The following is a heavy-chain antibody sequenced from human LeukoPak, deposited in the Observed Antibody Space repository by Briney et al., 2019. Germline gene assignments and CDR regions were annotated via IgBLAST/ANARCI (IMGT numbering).Heavy chain of an antibody. CDR3: TPVMVEDRGF. Sequence: GGSLRLSCAASGFIFNKAWTNWVRQAPGKGPEWVGRIKSKNDGGTADYGSPVKGRFTISRDDSKNTLYLQMNSLISDDTAIYYCTPVMVEDRGFWGQGTLVTVSS. V-gene: IGHV3-15*01. J-gene: IGHJ4*02. CDR1: GFIFNKAW. CDR2: IKSKNDGGTA. D-gene: IGHD2-15*01.